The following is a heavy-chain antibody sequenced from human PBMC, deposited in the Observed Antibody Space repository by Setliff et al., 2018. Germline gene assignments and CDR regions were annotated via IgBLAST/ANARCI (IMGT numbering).Heavy chain of an antibody. V-gene: IGHV1-2*02. CDR2: INPYSDVT. CDR3: ARGDSAAYPDY. Sequence: ASVKVSCKASGGTFSSYAISWVRQAPGQGLEWMGWINPYSDVTNYAQKFQGRVTMTRGTSISTAYMELSRLRSDDTAVYYCARGDSAAYPDYWGQGTLGAVAS. CDR1: GGTFSSYA. D-gene: IGHD2-2*01. J-gene: IGHJ4*02.